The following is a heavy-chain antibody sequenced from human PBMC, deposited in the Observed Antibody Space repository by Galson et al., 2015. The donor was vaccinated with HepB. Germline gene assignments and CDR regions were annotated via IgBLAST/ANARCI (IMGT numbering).Heavy chain of an antibody. CDR2: TYYRSKWYN. V-gene: IGHV6-1*01. Sequence: CAISGDSVSSNSAAWNWIRQSPSRGLEWLGRTYYRSKWYNDYAVSVKSRITINPDTSKNTLYLQMNSLRAEDTAVYYCTGAVYRSGWTAEFDYWGQGSLVTVSS. J-gene: IGHJ4*02. CDR3: TGAVYRSGWTAEFDY. D-gene: IGHD6-19*01. CDR1: GDSVSSNSAA.